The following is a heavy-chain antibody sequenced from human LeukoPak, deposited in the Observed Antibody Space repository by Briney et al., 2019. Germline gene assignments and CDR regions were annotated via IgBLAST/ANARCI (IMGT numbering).Heavy chain of an antibody. D-gene: IGHD3-10*01. J-gene: IGHJ4*02. CDR3: ARVSGSYYKDE. CDR2: INHSGST. CDR1: GGSFSGYY. V-gene: IGHV4-34*01. Sequence: SETLSLTCAVYGGSFSGYYWSWIRQPPGKGLEWIGEINHSGSTNYNPSLKSRVTISVDTSKNQFSLKLSSVTAADTAVYYCARVSGSYYKDEWGQGTLVTVSS.